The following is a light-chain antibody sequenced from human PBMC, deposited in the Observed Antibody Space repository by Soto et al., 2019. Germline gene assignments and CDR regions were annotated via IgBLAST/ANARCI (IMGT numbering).Light chain of an antibody. CDR1: QSVSSSY. V-gene: IGKV3-20*01. Sequence: EIVLTQSPGTLSLSPGERATLSCRASQSVSSSYLAWYQQKPGQAPRLLIYGASSRATGIPDMFSGSGSGTYITLTVSRLGHEYFAVSYCQQFGSPRWTFGQGTKVEI. CDR2: GAS. J-gene: IGKJ1*01. CDR3: QQFGSPRWT.